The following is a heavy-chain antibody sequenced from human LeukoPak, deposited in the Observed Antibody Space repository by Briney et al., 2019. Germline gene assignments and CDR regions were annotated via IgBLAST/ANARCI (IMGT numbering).Heavy chain of an antibody. J-gene: IGHJ4*02. CDR1: GFTFTSYG. V-gene: IGHV3-30*18. CDR3: AKIPY. CDR2: ISFDGSMK. Sequence: GGSLRLSCAASGFTFTSYGMHWVRQAPGKGLEWVAFISFDGSMKFYADSVKGRFTISRDNSKNTLYLQMNSLRAEDTAVYYCAKIPYWGQGTLVTVSS.